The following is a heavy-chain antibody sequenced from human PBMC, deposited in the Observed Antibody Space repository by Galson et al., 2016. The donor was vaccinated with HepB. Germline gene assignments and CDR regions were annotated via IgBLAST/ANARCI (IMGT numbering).Heavy chain of an antibody. J-gene: IGHJ4*02. V-gene: IGHV4-39*01. CDR2: IYYSGNT. D-gene: IGHD3-3*01. CDR3: ARQLRLFEGLLKAWYFDY. Sequence: SETLSLTCTVSGTSISSDYYWAWIRQPPGKGLEWIGSIYYSGNTYYNPSLKSRVAISVDMSKKQFSLKLTSVTAADTAVYYCARQLRLFEGLLKAWYFDYWGQGTLVTVSS. CDR1: GTSISSDYY.